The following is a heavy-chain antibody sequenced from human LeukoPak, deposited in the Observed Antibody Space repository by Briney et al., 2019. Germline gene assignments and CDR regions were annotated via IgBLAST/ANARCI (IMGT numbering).Heavy chain of an antibody. J-gene: IGHJ4*02. CDR1: GFSFSSYA. Sequence: GGSLRLSCAASGFSFSSYAMSWVRQAPGKGLEWVSSISGGGDNTYYAESVKGRFTISRDNSKNTLFLQMNSLRAEDTAVFYCAKRSGYTTGWFFDFWGQGTLVTVSS. CDR2: ISGGGDNT. CDR3: AKRSGYTTGWFFDF. V-gene: IGHV3-23*01. D-gene: IGHD6-19*01.